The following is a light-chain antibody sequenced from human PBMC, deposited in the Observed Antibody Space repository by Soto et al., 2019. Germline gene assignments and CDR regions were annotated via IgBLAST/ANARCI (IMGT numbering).Light chain of an antibody. Sequence: EFVLTQSPGTPSLSPGERATLSCRASQSVSSSYLAWYQQKPGQAPRLLIYGASSRATGIPDRFSGSGSGTDFTLTISRLEPEDFAVYYCQQYGSSPPTLTFGGGTKVEIK. CDR3: QQYGSSPPTLT. J-gene: IGKJ4*01. CDR2: GAS. V-gene: IGKV3-20*01. CDR1: QSVSSSY.